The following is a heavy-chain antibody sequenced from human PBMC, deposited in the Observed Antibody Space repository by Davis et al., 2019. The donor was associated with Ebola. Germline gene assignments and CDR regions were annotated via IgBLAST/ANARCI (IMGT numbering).Heavy chain of an antibody. Sequence: PGGSLRLSCAASGFTFSSYWMHWVRQAPGKGLVWVSRINGDGSTTTYADSVKGRFTISRDNSKNTLYLQMNSLRAEDTAVYYCARPTWGPYYYYGMDVWGKGTTVTVSS. CDR2: INGDGSTT. D-gene: IGHD3-16*01. CDR1: GFTFSSYW. V-gene: IGHV3-74*01. CDR3: ARPTWGPYYYYGMDV. J-gene: IGHJ6*04.